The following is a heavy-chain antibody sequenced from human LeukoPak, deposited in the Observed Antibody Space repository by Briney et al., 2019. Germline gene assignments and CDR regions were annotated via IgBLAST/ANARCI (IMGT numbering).Heavy chain of an antibody. V-gene: IGHV1-18*01. CDR1: GYSLTSYG. D-gene: IGHD2-15*01. CDR2: ISAYNGNT. CDR3: ARKLGYCSGGSCYLCDY. J-gene: IGHJ4*02. Sequence: GESLKISCKGSGYSLTSYGISWVRQAPGQGLEWMGWISAYNGNTNYAQKLQGRVTMTTDTSTSTAYMELRSLRSDDTAVYYCARKLGYCSGGSCYLCDYWGQGSLVTVSS.